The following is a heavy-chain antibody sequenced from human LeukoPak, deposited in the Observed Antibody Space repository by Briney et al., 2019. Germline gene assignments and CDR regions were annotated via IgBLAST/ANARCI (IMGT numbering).Heavy chain of an antibody. CDR2: ISAYKGNT. Sequence: GASVKVSCKASGYTFTNYGISWVRQAPGQGLEWMGWISAYKGNTYYAQRLQGRVTMTTDTSTSTACMELRSLTSDDTAVFYCARDLYYYDSSGYRFLDGFDIWGQGTMVTVSP. CDR1: GYTFTNYG. V-gene: IGHV1-18*01. J-gene: IGHJ3*02. CDR3: ARDLYYYDSSGYRFLDGFDI. D-gene: IGHD3-22*01.